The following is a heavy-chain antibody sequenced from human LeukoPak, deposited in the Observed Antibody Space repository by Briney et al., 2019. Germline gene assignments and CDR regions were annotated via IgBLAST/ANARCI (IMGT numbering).Heavy chain of an antibody. CDR2: INPSGGST. J-gene: IGHJ4*02. CDR1: GYTFTSYY. V-gene: IGHV1-46*01. D-gene: IGHD2-15*01. CDR3: ARDEDCSGGSCLPGFDY. Sequence: ASVKVSCKASGYTFTSYYMHWVRQAPGQGLEWMGIINPSGGSTSYAQKFQGRVTMTRDTSTSTVYMELSSLRSEDTAVYYCARDEDCSGGSCLPGFDYGGQGTLVTVSS.